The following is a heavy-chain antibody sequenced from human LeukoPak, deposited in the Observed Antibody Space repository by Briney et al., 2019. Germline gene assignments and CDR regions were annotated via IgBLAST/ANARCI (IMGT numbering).Heavy chain of an antibody. CDR3: ARGLSMIVVNWFDP. Sequence: SETLSLTCAVYGGSFSGYYWSWIRQPPGKGLEWIGEINHSGSTNYNPSLKSRVTISVDTSKNQFSLKLSSVTAADTAVYCCARGLSMIVVNWFDPWGQGTLVTVSS. J-gene: IGHJ5*02. CDR2: INHSGST. CDR1: GGSFSGYY. D-gene: IGHD3-22*01. V-gene: IGHV4-34*01.